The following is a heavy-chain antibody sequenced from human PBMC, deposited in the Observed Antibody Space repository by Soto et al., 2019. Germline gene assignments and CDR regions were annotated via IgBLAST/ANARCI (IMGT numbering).Heavy chain of an antibody. D-gene: IGHD2-21*02. CDR1: GGTFSSYA. CDR3: AIALCGGDCYAGRFDY. CDR2: IIPIFGTA. J-gene: IGHJ4*02. V-gene: IGHV1-69*13. Sequence: ASVKVSCKASGGTFSSYAISWVRQAPGQGLEWMGGIIPIFGTANYAQKFQGRVTITADESTSTAYMELSSLRSEDTAVYYCAIALCGGDCYAGRFDYWGQGTLVTVS.